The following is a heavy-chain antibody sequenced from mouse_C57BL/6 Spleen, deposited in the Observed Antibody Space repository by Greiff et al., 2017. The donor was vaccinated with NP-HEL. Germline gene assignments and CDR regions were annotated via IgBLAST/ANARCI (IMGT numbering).Heavy chain of an antibody. Sequence: VQLQQSGAELVKPGASVKISCKASGYAFSSYWMNWVKQRPGKGLEWIGQIYPGDGDTNYNGKFKGKATLTADKSSSTAYMQLSSLTSEDSAVYFCARTYPLPLDAMDYWGQGTSVTVSS. D-gene: IGHD5-5*01. V-gene: IGHV1-80*01. CDR2: IYPGDGDT. J-gene: IGHJ4*01. CDR3: ARTYPLPLDAMDY. CDR1: GYAFSSYW.